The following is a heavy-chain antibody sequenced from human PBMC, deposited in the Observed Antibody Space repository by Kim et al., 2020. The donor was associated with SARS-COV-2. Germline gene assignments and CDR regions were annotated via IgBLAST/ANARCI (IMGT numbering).Heavy chain of an antibody. CDR1: GFTFSSYT. Sequence: GGSLRLSCAASGFTFSSYTLHWVRQAPGKGLEWVALISYDGSTKYYADSVKGRVTISRDNSKNTLYLQMNSLRTEDTAVYYCARVGGAMVRGVPYDYWG. V-gene: IGHV3-30*04. J-gene: IGHJ4*01. CDR2: ISYDGSTK. D-gene: IGHD3-10*01. CDR3: ARVGGAMVRGVPYDY.